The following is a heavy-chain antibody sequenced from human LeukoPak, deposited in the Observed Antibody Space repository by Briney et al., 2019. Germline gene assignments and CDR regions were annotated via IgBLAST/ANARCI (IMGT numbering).Heavy chain of an antibody. Sequence: SETLSLTCAVYGGSFSGYYWSWIRQPPGKGLEWIGEINHSGSTNYNPSLKSRVTISVDTSKNQFSLKLSSVTAADTAVYYCARDHYYHTNHNLYYYYGMDVWGQGTTVTVSS. V-gene: IGHV4-34*01. CDR2: INHSGST. CDR1: GGSFSGYY. J-gene: IGHJ6*02. CDR3: ARDHYYHTNHNLYYYYGMDV. D-gene: IGHD3-10*01.